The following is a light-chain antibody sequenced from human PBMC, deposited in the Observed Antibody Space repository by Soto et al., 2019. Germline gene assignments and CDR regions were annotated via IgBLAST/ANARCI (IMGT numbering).Light chain of an antibody. J-gene: IGKJ4*01. CDR3: QKYNSASLT. CDR2: AAS. Sequence: DFQMTQSPSSLSASVGDRVTITCRASQGMSNYLAWYQQKPGKVPKLLIYAASTLQSGVPSRFSGSGSGTDFTLTISSLQPENVATYYCQKYNSASLTFGGGTKVDIK. CDR1: QGMSNY. V-gene: IGKV1-27*01.